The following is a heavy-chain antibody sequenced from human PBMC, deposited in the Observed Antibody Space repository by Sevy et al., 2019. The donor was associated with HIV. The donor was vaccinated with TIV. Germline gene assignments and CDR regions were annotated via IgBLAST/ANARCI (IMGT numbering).Heavy chain of an antibody. J-gene: IGHJ5*02. CDR3: ARGFDTPRGFDP. CDR2: IYRSGST. Sequence: SETLSLTCGVSGGSISSSNWWHWVRQPPGKGLEWIVEIYRSGSTNYNPSLKSRVTISVDNSKNQFSLQLNSVTAADTAVYYCARGFDTPRGFDPWGQGTLVTVSS. D-gene: IGHD3-10*01. CDR1: GGSISSSNW. V-gene: IGHV4-4*02.